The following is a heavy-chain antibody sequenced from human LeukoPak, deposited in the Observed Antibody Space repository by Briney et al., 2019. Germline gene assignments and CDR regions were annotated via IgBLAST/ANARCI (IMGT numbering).Heavy chain of an antibody. CDR1: GFTFDDYA. Sequence: PGGSLRLSCAASGFTFDDYAMHWVRQAPGKGLEWVSGISWNSGSIGYADSVKGRFTISRDNAKNTLYLQMNSLRAEDTAVYYCAVYSGYAYWGQGTLVTVSS. CDR3: AVYSGYAY. J-gene: IGHJ4*02. V-gene: IGHV3-9*01. D-gene: IGHD5-12*01. CDR2: ISWNSGSI.